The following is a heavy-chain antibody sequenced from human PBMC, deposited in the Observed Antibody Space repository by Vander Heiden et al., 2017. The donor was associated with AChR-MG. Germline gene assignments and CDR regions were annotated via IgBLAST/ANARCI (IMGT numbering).Heavy chain of an antibody. CDR3: AKDRDGNYYYYVWTS. J-gene: IGHJ6*02. Sequence: EVQLVESGGGLVQPGRSLRLSCAASGFTFDDYAMHWVRQAPGKGLEWVSGISWNSGSIGYADSVKGRFTISRDNAKNSLYLQMNSLRAEDTALYYCAKDRDGNYYYYVWTSGAKGPRSPSP. CDR1: GFTFDDYA. CDR2: ISWNSGSI. V-gene: IGHV3-9*01.